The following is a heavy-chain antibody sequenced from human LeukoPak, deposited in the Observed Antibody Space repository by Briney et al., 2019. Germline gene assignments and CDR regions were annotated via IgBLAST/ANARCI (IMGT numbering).Heavy chain of an antibody. CDR2: VDSGGSST. Sequence: GGSLRLSCAASGFTFSAYWMHWVRQAPGKGLVWVSRVDSGGSSTSYADSVKGRFTISRDNAKNTLYLQMNSLRAEDTAVYYCGSSVSAPYWGQGTLVTVSS. J-gene: IGHJ4*02. CDR1: GFTFSAYW. CDR3: GSSVSAPY. V-gene: IGHV3-74*01. D-gene: IGHD2-21*02.